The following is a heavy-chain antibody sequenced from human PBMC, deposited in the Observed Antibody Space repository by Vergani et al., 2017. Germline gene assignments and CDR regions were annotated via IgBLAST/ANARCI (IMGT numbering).Heavy chain of an antibody. CDR1: GATFRSNT. D-gene: IGHD6-19*01. J-gene: IGHJ3*02. V-gene: IGHV1-69*02. Sequence: QVQLVQSGAEVKKPGSSVKVSCKASGATFRSNTISWVRQVPGQGLEWMGRIIPVLGKTKYAQDFQGRLTITADTSTSAAYMELSSLRSEDTAVYYCASAEAGLDAFDIWGQGTMVTVSS. CDR3: ASAEAGLDAFDI. CDR2: IIPVLGKT.